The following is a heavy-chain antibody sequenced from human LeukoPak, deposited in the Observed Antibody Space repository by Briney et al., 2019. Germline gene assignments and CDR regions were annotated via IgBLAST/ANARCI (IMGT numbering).Heavy chain of an antibody. V-gene: IGHV4-59*01. CDR1: GGSISSYY. CDR3: ARGFYDSSGYHKYYFDY. CDR2: IYYGGST. D-gene: IGHD3-22*01. Sequence: NPSETLSLTCTVSGGSISSYYWSWIRQPPGKGLEWIGYIYYGGSTNYNPSLKSRVTISVDTSKNQFSLKLSSVTAADTAVYYCARGFYDSSGYHKYYFDYWGQGTLVTVSS. J-gene: IGHJ4*02.